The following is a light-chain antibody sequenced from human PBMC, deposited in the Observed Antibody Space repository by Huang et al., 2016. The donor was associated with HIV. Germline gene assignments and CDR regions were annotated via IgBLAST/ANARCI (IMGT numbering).Light chain of an antibody. V-gene: IGKV2-28*01. Sequence: DIVMTQSPLSLPVTPGEPASISCRSSQSLVHDNVYSYLDWYLQKPGQSPHVLIYMASVRAPGIPDRFSGGGSGTNFTLEINRVDAEYVGTYYCMQSLQSLTFGGGTRLEIK. CDR3: MQSLQSLT. CDR1: QSLVHDNVYSY. CDR2: MAS. J-gene: IGKJ4*01.